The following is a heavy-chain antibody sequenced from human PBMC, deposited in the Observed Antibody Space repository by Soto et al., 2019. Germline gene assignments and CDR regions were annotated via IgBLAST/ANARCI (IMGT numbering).Heavy chain of an antibody. CDR2: IIPIFGTA. V-gene: IGHV1-69*06. J-gene: IGHJ6*02. CDR1: GGTFSSYA. Sequence: QVQLVQSGAEVKKPGSSVKVSCKASGGTFSSYAISWVRQAPGQGLEWMGGIIPIFGTANYAQKFQGRVTITEDKSTSTAYMELSSLRSEDTAVYYCASCGSSGYYLPEVYYYYGMDVWGQGTTVTVSS. CDR3: ASCGSSGYYLPEVYYYYGMDV. D-gene: IGHD3-22*01.